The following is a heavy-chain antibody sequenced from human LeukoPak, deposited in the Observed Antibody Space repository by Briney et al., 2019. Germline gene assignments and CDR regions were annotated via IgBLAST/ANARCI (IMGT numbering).Heavy chain of an antibody. D-gene: IGHD3-10*01. CDR1: GGSISSSNW. V-gene: IGHV4-4*02. Sequence: PSGTLSLTCADSGGSISSSNWWSWVRQPPGKGLEWIGEIYHSGSTNYNPSLKSRVTISVDKSKNQFSLKLSSVAAADTAVYYCARDRYGSGSYKDYWGQGTLVTVSS. CDR3: ARDRYGSGSYKDY. CDR2: IYHSGST. J-gene: IGHJ4*02.